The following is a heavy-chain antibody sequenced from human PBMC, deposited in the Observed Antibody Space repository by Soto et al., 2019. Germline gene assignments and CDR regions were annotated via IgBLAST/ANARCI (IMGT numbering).Heavy chain of an antibody. V-gene: IGHV4-39*01. D-gene: IGHD3-10*01. CDR1: GGSISSSSYY. CDR3: SRRVWFGEFSYYFDY. J-gene: IGHJ4*02. CDR2: IYYSGST. Sequence: SEILSLTCTVSGGSISSSSYYWGWIRQPPGKGLEWIGSIYYSGSTYYNPSLKSRVTISVDTSKNQFSLKLSSVTAADTAVYYCSRRVWFGEFSYYFDYWGQGTLVTVSS.